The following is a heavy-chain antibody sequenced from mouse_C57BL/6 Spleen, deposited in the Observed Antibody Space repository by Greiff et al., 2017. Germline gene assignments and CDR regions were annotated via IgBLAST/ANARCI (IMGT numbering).Heavy chain of an antibody. CDR3: AVQAYDGYAMDY. V-gene: IGHV5-6*01. CDR2: ISSGGSYT. CDR1: GYTFSSYG. D-gene: IGHD2-3*01. J-gene: IGHJ4*01. Sequence: EVKLMESGGELVKPGASLKLSCAASGYTFSSYGMSWVRQTPDQRLEWVATISSGGSYTYYPDSVKGRSTISRDNAKNTPYLQRSSLKSEDTAKYYCAVQAYDGYAMDYWGQGTSVTVSS.